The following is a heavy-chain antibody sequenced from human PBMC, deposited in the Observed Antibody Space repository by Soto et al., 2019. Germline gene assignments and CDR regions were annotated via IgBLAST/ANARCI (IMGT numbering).Heavy chain of an antibody. Sequence: GGSLRLSCAASGFSFSSYGMHWVRQAPGKGLEWVAVISYDGSNKYYADSVKGRFTISRDNSKNTLYLQMNSLRAEDTAVYYCAKAGANSRSYYYYMDVWGKGTTVTVSS. CDR1: GFSFSSYG. D-gene: IGHD2-21*01. V-gene: IGHV3-30*18. CDR2: ISYDGSNK. J-gene: IGHJ6*03. CDR3: AKAGANSRSYYYYMDV.